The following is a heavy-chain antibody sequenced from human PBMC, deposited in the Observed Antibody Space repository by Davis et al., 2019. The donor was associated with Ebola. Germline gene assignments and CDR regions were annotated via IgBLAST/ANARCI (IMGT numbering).Heavy chain of an antibody. V-gene: IGHV4-34*01. CDR1: GGSFSGYY. CDR3: ARRLVTRERYYYYYYGMDV. J-gene: IGHJ6*02. Sequence: SETLSLTCAVYGGSFSGYYWSWIRQPPGKGLEWIGSIYYSGSTYYNPSLKSRVTISVDTSKNQFSLKLSSVTAADTAVYYCARRLVTRERYYYYYYGMDVWGQGTTVTVSS. CDR2: IYYSGST. D-gene: IGHD1-26*01.